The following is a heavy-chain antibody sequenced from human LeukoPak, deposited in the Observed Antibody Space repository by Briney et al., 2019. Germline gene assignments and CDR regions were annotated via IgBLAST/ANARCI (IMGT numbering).Heavy chain of an antibody. CDR1: GYTLTGYY. CDR3: AKNPYGYYFDY. Sequence: GASVKVSCKASGYTLTGYYMHWLRQAPGQGLEWMGWINPNSGDTNYAQKFQGRVTMTRDTSINTAYMELSRLTSDDTAVYYCAKNPYGYYFDYWGQGTLVTVSS. V-gene: IGHV1-2*02. D-gene: IGHD4-17*01. CDR2: INPNSGDT. J-gene: IGHJ4*02.